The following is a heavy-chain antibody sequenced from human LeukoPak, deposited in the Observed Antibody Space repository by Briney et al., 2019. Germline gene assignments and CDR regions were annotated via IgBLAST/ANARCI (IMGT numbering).Heavy chain of an antibody. Sequence: GGSLRLSCAASGFTFSNAWMSWVRQAPGKGLEWVGRIKSKTDGGTTDYAAPVKGRFTISRDDSKNTLYLQMNSLRAEDTAVYYCAKNRLLLDYFDYWGQGTLVTVSS. CDR1: GFTFSNAW. D-gene: IGHD2-2*01. J-gene: IGHJ4*02. CDR3: AKNRLLLDYFDY. CDR2: IKSKTDGGTT. V-gene: IGHV3-15*01.